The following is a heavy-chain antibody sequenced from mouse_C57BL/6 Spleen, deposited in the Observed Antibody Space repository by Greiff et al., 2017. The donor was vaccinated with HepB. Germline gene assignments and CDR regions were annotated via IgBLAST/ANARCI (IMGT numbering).Heavy chain of an antibody. CDR3: ARGDHLLWTAMDY. J-gene: IGHJ4*01. CDR2: IGSCGST. V-gene: IGHV3-4*01. Sequence: EVKLVESGPALVKPSQTVSLTCTVTGYSITNGNHWWNWIRQVSGSNLEWIGYIGSCGSTDSNPSLKSLITITRDTSKNQLFLQLNSVTTEDIATYYCARGDHLLWTAMDYWGQGTSVTVSS. CDR1: GYSITNGNHW. D-gene: IGHD2-1*01.